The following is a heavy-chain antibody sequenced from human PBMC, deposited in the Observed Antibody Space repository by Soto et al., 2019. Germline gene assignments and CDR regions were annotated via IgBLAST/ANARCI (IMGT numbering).Heavy chain of an antibody. J-gene: IGHJ1*01. Sequence: PGESLKISCKGSGYSFAGYWITWVRQKPGKGLEWMGRIDPSDSQTYYSPSFRGHVTISVTKSITTVFLQWSSLRASDTAMYYCATLIYGSYTGPTFQYFLYFWVQWTPVTVSS. D-gene: IGHD3-16*01. CDR2: IDPSDSQT. CDR1: GYSFAGYW. CDR3: ATLIYGSYTGPTFQYFLYF. V-gene: IGHV5-10-1*01.